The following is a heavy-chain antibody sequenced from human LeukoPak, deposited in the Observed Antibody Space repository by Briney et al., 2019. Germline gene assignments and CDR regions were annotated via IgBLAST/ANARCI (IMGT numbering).Heavy chain of an antibody. V-gene: IGHV5-10-1*01. CDR2: IDPGDSFT. D-gene: IGHD2-8*02. J-gene: IGHJ4*02. CDR1: GYSFSSYW. CDR3: ARDGGGVSSWVSH. Sequence: GESLKISCKGSGYSFSSYWISWGRQMPGKGLEWMGRIDPGDSFTKYRPSLEGRVTISADKSPSTVYLQWSSLKASDTAIYYCARDGGGVSSWVSHWGQGTLVTVSS.